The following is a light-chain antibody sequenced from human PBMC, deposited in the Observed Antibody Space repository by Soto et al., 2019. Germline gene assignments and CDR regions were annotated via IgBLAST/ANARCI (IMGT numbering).Light chain of an antibody. CDR2: GVR. CDR3: SSSTRSITLV. Sequence: QSALTQPASVSASPGQSITISCTGASNDIGSSDYVSWYQQHPGKAPKLIIYGVRNRPSGTSDRFSGSKSGNTASLTISGLQAEDEADYYWSSSTRSITLVFGGGTKLTVL. J-gene: IGLJ2*01. CDR1: SNDIGSSDY. V-gene: IGLV2-14*01.